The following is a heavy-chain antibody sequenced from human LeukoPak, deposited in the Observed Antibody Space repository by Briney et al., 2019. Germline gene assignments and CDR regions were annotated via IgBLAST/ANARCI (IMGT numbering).Heavy chain of an antibody. V-gene: IGHV1-3*01. Sequence: ASVKVSCKASGYTFTSYAMHWVRQAPGQRPEWMGWINAGNGNTKYSQKFQGRVTITRDTSASTAYMELSSLRSEDTAVYYCAREGDRSHHAFDIWGQGTMVTVSS. D-gene: IGHD2-15*01. CDR3: AREGDRSHHAFDI. CDR1: GYTFTSYA. CDR2: INAGNGNT. J-gene: IGHJ3*02.